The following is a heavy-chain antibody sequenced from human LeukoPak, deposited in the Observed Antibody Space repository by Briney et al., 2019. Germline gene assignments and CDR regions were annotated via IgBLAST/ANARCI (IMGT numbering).Heavy chain of an antibody. Sequence: PETLSLTCTVSGGSVSSGSYYWSWIRQPPGKGLEWIGYIYYSGSTNYNPSLKSRVTISVDTSKNQFSLKLSSVTAADTAVYYCARSADSSGYGGGYDYWGQGTLVTVSS. CDR3: ARSADSSGYGGGYDY. CDR2: IYYSGST. CDR1: GGSVSSGSYY. V-gene: IGHV4-61*01. J-gene: IGHJ4*02. D-gene: IGHD3-22*01.